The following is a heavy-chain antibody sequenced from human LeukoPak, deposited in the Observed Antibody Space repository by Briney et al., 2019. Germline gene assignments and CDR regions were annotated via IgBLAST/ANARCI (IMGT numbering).Heavy chain of an antibody. CDR3: ARDLAIGWERNPEAFDI. CDR1: GYTFTSYA. CDR2: INAGNGNT. D-gene: IGHD1-26*01. Sequence: GASVKVSCKASGYTFTSYAMHWVRQAPGQRLEWMGWINAGNGNTKYSQKFQGRVTITRDTSASTAYMELRSLRSDDTAVYYCARDLAIGWERNPEAFDIWGQGTMVTVSS. J-gene: IGHJ3*02. V-gene: IGHV1-3*01.